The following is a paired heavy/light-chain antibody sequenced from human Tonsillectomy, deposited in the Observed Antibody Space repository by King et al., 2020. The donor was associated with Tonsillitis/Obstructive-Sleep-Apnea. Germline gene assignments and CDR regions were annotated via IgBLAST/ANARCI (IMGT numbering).Heavy chain of an antibody. Sequence: QLVESGGGLVQPGGSLRVSCAASGFSLSVYRMSWVRQAPGKGLEWVANIRQDGSEMYYVDSVKGRFTISRDNAKNSLYLQMNSLRVEDTALYYCARDRSHDLDALDIWGQGTLVTVSS. D-gene: IGHD1-1*01. CDR1: GFSLSVYR. V-gene: IGHV3-7*04. CDR2: IRQDGSEM. CDR3: ARDRSHDLDALDI. J-gene: IGHJ3*02.
Light chain of an antibody. V-gene: IGLV2-23*01. CDR1: SSDVGSYNP. CDR3: CSYVGSSRYV. J-gene: IGLJ1*01. Sequence: QSVLTQPASVSGSPGQSITISCTGTSSDVGSYNPVSWFQQHPGKAPKLIIYEGSKRPSGVSNRFSASKSGNTASLTISGLQAEDEADYYCCSYVGSSRYVFGTGTEVLV. CDR2: EGS.